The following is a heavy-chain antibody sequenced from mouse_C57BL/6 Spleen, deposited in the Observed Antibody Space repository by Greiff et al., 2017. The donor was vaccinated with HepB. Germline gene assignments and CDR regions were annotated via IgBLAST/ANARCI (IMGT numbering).Heavy chain of an antibody. Sequence: QVQLQQSGAELMKPGASVKLSCKATGYTFTGYWIEWVKQRPGHGLEWIGEILPGSGSTNYNEKFKGKATFTADTSSNTAYMQLSSLTTEDSAIYYCARAIYYDYEGRFWYFDVWGTGTTVTVSS. CDR3: ARAIYYDYEGRFWYFDV. V-gene: IGHV1-9*01. CDR2: ILPGSGST. J-gene: IGHJ1*03. D-gene: IGHD2-4*01. CDR1: GYTFTGYW.